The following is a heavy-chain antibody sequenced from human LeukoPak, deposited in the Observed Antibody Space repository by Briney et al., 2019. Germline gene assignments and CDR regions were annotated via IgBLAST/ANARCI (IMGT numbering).Heavy chain of an antibody. Sequence: GGSLRLSCAASGFTFSNYWMNWIRQAPGKGLEWVARIMKDGNEKYYVESIKGRFTISGDNAKNALYLQMNGLRAEDTGVYYCARGHLDPWGQGTLVTVSS. J-gene: IGHJ5*02. CDR2: IMKDGNEK. V-gene: IGHV3-7*01. CDR1: GFTFSNYW. CDR3: ARGHLDP.